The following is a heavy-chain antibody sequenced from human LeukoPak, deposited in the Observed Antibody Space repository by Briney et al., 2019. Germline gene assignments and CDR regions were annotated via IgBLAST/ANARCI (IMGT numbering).Heavy chain of an antibody. V-gene: IGHV3-69-1*01. CDR3: AKDVDTVTGYFDY. Sequence: PGGSLRLSCAASGFTLSDFNMNWVRQAPGKGLEWVSYISSSSTMSYADSVKGRFTISRDNARNSLYLQMNSLRAEDTAVYYCAKDVDTVTGYFDYWGQGTLVTVSS. D-gene: IGHD5-18*01. CDR2: ISSSSTM. CDR1: GFTLSDFN. J-gene: IGHJ4*02.